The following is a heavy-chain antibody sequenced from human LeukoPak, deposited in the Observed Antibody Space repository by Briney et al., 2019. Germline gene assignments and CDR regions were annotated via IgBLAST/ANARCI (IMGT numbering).Heavy chain of an antibody. J-gene: IGHJ4*02. Sequence: PSETLSLTCTVSGGSISSYHWSWIRQPPGKGLEWIGYIYYSGSTNYNPSLKSRVTISVDTSKNQFSLKLSSVTAADTAVYYCARSTTVTNFDYWGQGTLVTVSS. CDR2: IYYSGST. CDR1: GGSISSYH. CDR3: ARSTTVTNFDY. V-gene: IGHV4-59*01. D-gene: IGHD4-17*01.